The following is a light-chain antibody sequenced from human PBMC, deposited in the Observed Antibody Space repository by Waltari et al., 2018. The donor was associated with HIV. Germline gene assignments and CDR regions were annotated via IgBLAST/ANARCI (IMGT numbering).Light chain of an antibody. J-gene: IGLJ3*02. CDR3: QVWYSSSDHPGVV. CDR1: NTGTKS. Sequence: SYVLTQPPSVSVAPGQTARITCGGNNTGTKSVHWYQQMPGQAPVLVVSDDSDRPSGISGLFSGSNSGSTATLTISRVEAGDEADYYCQVWYSSSDHPGVVFGGGTKLTVL. V-gene: IGLV3-21*02. CDR2: DDS.